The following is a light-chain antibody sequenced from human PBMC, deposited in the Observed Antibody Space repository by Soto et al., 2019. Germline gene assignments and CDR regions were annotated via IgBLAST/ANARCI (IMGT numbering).Light chain of an antibody. CDR2: DVS. CDR3: CSYAGSHFL. Sequence: QSALTQPRSVSGSPGQSVTISCTGASSDVGGYNYVSWYQQHPGKAPKLMIYDVSQQPSGVPDRFSGSKSGNTASLTISGLQHEDEADYYCCSYAGSHFLFGGGTKVTVL. V-gene: IGLV2-11*01. CDR1: SSDVGGYNY. J-gene: IGLJ2*01.